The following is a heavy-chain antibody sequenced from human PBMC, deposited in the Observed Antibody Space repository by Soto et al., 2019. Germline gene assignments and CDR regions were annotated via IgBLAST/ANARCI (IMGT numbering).Heavy chain of an antibody. Sequence: ASVKVSCKASGYTFTIYYMHWVLQAPGQGLEWMGIINPSGGSTSYAQKFQGRVTMTRDTSTSTVYMELSSLRSEDTAVYYCARGPSSNIVVVPAAPDAFDIWGQGTMVTVSS. J-gene: IGHJ3*02. CDR1: GYTFTIYY. CDR2: INPSGGST. D-gene: IGHD2-2*01. V-gene: IGHV1-46*03. CDR3: ARGPSSNIVVVPAAPDAFDI.